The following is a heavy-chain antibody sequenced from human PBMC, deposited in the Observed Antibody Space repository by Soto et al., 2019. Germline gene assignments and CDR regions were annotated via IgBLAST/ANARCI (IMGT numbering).Heavy chain of an antibody. Sequence: EVQLMESGGGLVQPGGSLRLSCVASGFTFSNFAMGWVRQAPGKGLEWVSSIRGSGEITYHAESVKGRFTISRDNANNTLCLQMNILRVEDTAVYYCAKAPDIVLPVARWGRGTLVTVS. CDR2: IRGSGEIT. J-gene: IGHJ2*01. CDR3: AKAPDIVLPVAR. V-gene: IGHV3-23*01. D-gene: IGHD2-15*01. CDR1: GFTFSNFA.